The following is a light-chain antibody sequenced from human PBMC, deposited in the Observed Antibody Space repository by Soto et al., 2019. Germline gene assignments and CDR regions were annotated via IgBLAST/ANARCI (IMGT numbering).Light chain of an antibody. V-gene: IGKV3-15*01. J-gene: IGKJ2*01. CDR3: QQYNTWPPYA. CDR1: QSVSSN. Sequence: EILMTQSPATLSVSPGXRATLSCMASQSVSSNLAWYQQKPGQAPRLLIYGASTRATGIPASSSGSGSVTELTLPINSLQSEDFAVYCCQQYNTWPPYAFAQGTKVDIK. CDR2: GAS.